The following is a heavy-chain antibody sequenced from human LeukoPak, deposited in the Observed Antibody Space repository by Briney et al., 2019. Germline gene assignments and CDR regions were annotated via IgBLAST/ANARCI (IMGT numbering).Heavy chain of an antibody. V-gene: IGHV4-38-2*01. Sequence: GSLRLSCAASGFTFSSYAMHWVRQAPGKGLEWIGSIYHSGSTYYNPSLKSRVTISVDTSKNQFSLKLSSVTAADTAVYYCARAVGSGSFQTYYYYMDVWGKGTTVTISS. J-gene: IGHJ6*03. D-gene: IGHD3-10*01. CDR1: GFTFSSYA. CDR3: ARAVGSGSFQTYYYYMDV. CDR2: IYHSGST.